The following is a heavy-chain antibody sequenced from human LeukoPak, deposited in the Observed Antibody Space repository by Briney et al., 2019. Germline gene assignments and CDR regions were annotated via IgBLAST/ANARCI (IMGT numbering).Heavy chain of an antibody. J-gene: IGHJ4*02. CDR1: GYTFTGYY. D-gene: IGHD2-15*01. CDR3: ARGCSGGSCYNQADY. CDR2: INPNSGGT. V-gene: IGHV1-2*02. Sequence: ASVKVSCTASGYTFTGYYMHWVRQAPGQGLEWMGWINPNSGGTNYAQKFQGRVTMTRDTSISTAYMELSRLRSDDTAVYYCARGCSGGSCYNQADYWGQGTLVTVSS.